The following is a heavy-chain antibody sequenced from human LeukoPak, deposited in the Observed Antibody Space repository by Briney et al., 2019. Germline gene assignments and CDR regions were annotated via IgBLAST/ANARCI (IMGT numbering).Heavy chain of an antibody. CDR1: GYSISSGYY. D-gene: IGHD2-2*01. Sequence: PSETLSLTCAVSGYSISSGYYWGWIRQPPGKGLEWIGSIYHSGSTYYNPSLKSRVTISVDTSKNQFSLKLSSVTAADTAVYYCARAIRYCSSTSCYWGTFDYWGQGTLVTVSS. CDR3: ARAIRYCSSTSCYWGTFDY. V-gene: IGHV4-38-2*01. CDR2: IYHSGST. J-gene: IGHJ4*02.